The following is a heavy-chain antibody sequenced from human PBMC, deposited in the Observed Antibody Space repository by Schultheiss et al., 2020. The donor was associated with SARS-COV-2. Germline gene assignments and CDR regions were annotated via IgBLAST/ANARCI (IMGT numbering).Heavy chain of an antibody. CDR1: GGSINSGGYY. Sequence: SETLSLTCTVSGGSINSGGYYWSWIRQHPGRGLEWIGHISYSGSTYYNPSLKSRVTISVDTSKNQFSLKLRSVTAADTAVYYCAKVDPAPPIARPDVNWFESWGQGALVTVSS. CDR3: AKVDPAPPIARPDVNWFES. CDR2: ISYSGST. D-gene: IGHD2-15*01. J-gene: IGHJ5*01. V-gene: IGHV4-31*03.